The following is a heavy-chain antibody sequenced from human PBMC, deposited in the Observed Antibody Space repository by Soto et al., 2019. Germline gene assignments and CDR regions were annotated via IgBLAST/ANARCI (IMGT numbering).Heavy chain of an antibody. CDR2: ITGSGGGT. CDR1: GFTVSNYD. V-gene: IGHV3-23*01. J-gene: IGHJ4*02. D-gene: IGHD2-2*01. CDR3: AKLHYCRVTNCDPDAY. Sequence: EVQVLESGGGLVQPGGSLRLSCAASGFTVSNYDMNWVRQAPGKGLEWVSLITGSGGGTCYADSVKGRFTISRDTSKNSLHLQRNSLRAADTAVYYCAKLHYCRVTNCDPDAYWGQGTLVTVSS.